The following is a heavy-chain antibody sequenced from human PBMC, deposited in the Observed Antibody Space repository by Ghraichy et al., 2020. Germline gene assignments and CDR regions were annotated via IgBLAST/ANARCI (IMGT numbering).Heavy chain of an antibody. CDR1: GYTFTGYY. Sequence: ASVKVSCKASGYTFTGYYMHWVRQAPGQGLEWMGWINPNSGGTNYAQKFQGRVTMTRDTSISTAYMELSRLRSDDTAVYYCARGRITMVRGVIWGGVSGYWGQGTLVTVSS. J-gene: IGHJ4*02. CDR3: ARGRITMVRGVIWGGVSGY. CDR2: INPNSGGT. D-gene: IGHD3-10*01. V-gene: IGHV1-2*02.